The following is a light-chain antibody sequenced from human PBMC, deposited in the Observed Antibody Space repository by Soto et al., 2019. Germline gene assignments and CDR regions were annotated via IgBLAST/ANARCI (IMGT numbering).Light chain of an antibody. CDR2: EVS. CDR1: SSDVGGYKF. J-gene: IGLJ1*01. Sequence: QSVLTQPASVSGSPGQSITISCTGTSSDVGGYKFVSWYQQHPGKAPKLMIYEVSNRPSGVSSRFSASKSGNTASLTISGLQAEDEADYYCGSYTGSIYVFGPGTKVTVL. V-gene: IGLV2-14*01. CDR3: GSYTGSIYV.